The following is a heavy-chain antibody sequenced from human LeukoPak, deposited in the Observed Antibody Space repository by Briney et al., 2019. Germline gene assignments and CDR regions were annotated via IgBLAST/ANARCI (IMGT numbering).Heavy chain of an antibody. V-gene: IGHV3-23*01. CDR2: ISGSGGST. J-gene: IGHJ6*03. CDR3: AASGYDYNYYYMDV. Sequence: GGSLRLSCAASGFTFSSYGMSWVRQAPGKGLEWVSAISGSGGSTYYADSVKGRFTISRDNSKTTLYLQMNSLRPENTAVYYCAASGYDYNYYYMDVWGKGTTVTISS. D-gene: IGHD5-12*01. CDR1: GFTFSSYG.